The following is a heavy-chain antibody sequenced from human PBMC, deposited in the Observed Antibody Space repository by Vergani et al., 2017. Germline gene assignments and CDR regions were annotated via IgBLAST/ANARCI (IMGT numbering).Heavy chain of an antibody. CDR1: GGSFSGYY. CDR3: ARGVRNYDFWSGSRHGMDV. Sequence: QVQLQQWGAGLLKPSETLSLTCAVYGGSFSGYYWSWIRQPPGKGLEWIGEINHSGSTNYNPSLKSRVTISVDTSKNQFSLKLSSVTAADTAVYYCARGVRNYDFWSGSRHGMDVWGQGTTVTVSS. D-gene: IGHD3-3*01. J-gene: IGHJ6*02. CDR2: INHSGST. V-gene: IGHV4-34*01.